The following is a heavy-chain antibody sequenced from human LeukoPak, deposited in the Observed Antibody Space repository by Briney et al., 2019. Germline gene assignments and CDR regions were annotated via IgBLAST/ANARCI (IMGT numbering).Heavy chain of an antibody. D-gene: IGHD4-23*01. CDR1: GFTFSSYE. V-gene: IGHV3-48*03. CDR2: ISSSGSTI. Sequence: GGSLRLSCAASGFTFSSYEMNWVRQAPGKGLEWVSYISSSGSTIFYADSVRGRFTISRDNAKGSLYLQMNSLRAEDTAVYYCARRSYGGNLEWGQGTPVTVSS. CDR3: ARRSYGGNLE. J-gene: IGHJ4*02.